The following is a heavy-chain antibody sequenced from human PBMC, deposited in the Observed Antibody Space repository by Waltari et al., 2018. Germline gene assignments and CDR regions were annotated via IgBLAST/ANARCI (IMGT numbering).Heavy chain of an antibody. CDR2: IIPIFGTA. V-gene: IGHV1-69*05. Sequence: QVQLVQSGAEVKKPGYSVTVSCKASGGTFSSYPISWLRQAPGQGLEWMGGIIPIFGTANYAQKFQGRVTITTDESTSTAYMELSSLRSEDTAVYYCATLGGYGEIWVDYWGQGTLVTVSS. CDR1: GGTFSSYP. CDR3: ATLGGYGEIWVDY. J-gene: IGHJ4*02. D-gene: IGHD4-17*01.